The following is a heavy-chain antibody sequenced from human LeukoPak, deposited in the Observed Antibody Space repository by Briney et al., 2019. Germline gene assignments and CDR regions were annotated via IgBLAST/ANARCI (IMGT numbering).Heavy chain of an antibody. Sequence: SETLPLTCTVSGGSISSSSYYWGWIRQPPGKGLEWIGSIYYSGSTYYNPSLKSRVTISVDTSKNQFSLKLSSVTAADTAVYYCAGWYLDAFDIWGQGTMVTVSS. V-gene: IGHV4-39*01. CDR1: GGSISSSSYY. J-gene: IGHJ3*02. CDR3: AGWYLDAFDI. D-gene: IGHD6-19*01. CDR2: IYYSGST.